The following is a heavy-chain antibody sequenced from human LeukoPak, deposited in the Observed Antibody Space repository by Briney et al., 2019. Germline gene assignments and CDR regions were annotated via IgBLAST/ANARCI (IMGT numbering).Heavy chain of an antibody. Sequence: SETLSLTCTVSGGSISSGSYYWSWIRQPAGKGLEWIGRIYTSGSTNYNPSLKSRVTISVDTSKNQFSLKLSSVTAADTAVYYCARGQFVAGRPDFDYWGQGTLVTVSS. CDR2: IYTSGST. V-gene: IGHV4-61*02. D-gene: IGHD6-19*01. CDR3: ARGQFVAGRPDFDY. CDR1: GGSISSGSYY. J-gene: IGHJ4*02.